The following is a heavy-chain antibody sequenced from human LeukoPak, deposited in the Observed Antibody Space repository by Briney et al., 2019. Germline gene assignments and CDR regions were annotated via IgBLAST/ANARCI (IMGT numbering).Heavy chain of an antibody. D-gene: IGHD2-15*01. CDR1: GGSISSRSYY. Sequence: SETLSLTCTVSGGSISSRSYYWGWIRQPPGKGLEWIGRIYYSGSTSYNPSLQSRVTISVDTSKSQFSLKLNSVTAADTAVYYCASFYCSGGSCYQYFSYYYMDVWAKGTTVTISS. J-gene: IGHJ6*03. V-gene: IGHV4-39*01. CDR2: IYYSGST. CDR3: ASFYCSGGSCYQYFSYYYMDV.